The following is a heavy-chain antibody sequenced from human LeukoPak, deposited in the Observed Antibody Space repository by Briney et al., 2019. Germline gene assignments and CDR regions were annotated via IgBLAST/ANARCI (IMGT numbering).Heavy chain of an antibody. Sequence: SQTLSLTCTVSGGSISSGSYYWSWIRQPAGKGLEWIGRIYTSGSTNYNPSLKSRATISVDTSKNQFSLKLSSVTAADTAVYYCARVGYDFWSGLEYGMDVWGQGTTVTVSS. CDR1: GGSISSGSYY. D-gene: IGHD3-3*01. V-gene: IGHV4-61*02. J-gene: IGHJ6*02. CDR3: ARVGYDFWSGLEYGMDV. CDR2: IYTSGST.